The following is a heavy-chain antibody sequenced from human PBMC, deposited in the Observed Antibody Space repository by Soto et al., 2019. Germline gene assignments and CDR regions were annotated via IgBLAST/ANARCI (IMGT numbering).Heavy chain of an antibody. CDR1: GFTFSSYA. CDR2: ISYDGSNK. CDR3: ARDSLLRFLEWSRYGMDV. V-gene: IGHV3-30-3*01. Sequence: GGSLRLSCAASGFTFSSYAMHWVRQAPGKGLEWVAVISYDGSNKYYADSVKGRFTISRDNSKNTLYLQMNSLRAEDTAVYYCARDSLLRFLEWSRYGMDVWGQGTTVTV. D-gene: IGHD3-3*01. J-gene: IGHJ6*02.